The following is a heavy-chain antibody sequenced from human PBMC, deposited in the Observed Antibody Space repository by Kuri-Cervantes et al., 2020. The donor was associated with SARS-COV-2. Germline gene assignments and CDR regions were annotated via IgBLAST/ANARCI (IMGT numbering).Heavy chain of an antibody. J-gene: IGHJ6*02. D-gene: IGHD7-27*01. CDR3: AVLTGESGPYYYYYGMDV. Sequence: ASVKVSCKASGYTFTSYGISWVRQAPGQRLEWMGWISAYNGNTNYAQKLQGRVTMTTDTSTSTAYMELRSLRSDDTAVYYRAVLTGESGPYYYYYGMDVWGQGTTVTVSS. CDR2: ISAYNGNT. CDR1: GYTFTSYG. V-gene: IGHV1-18*01.